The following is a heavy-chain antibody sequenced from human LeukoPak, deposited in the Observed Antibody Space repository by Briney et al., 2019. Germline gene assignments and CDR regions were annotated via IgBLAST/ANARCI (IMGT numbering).Heavy chain of an antibody. V-gene: IGHV3-20*04. Sequence: GGSLRLSCAASGFTFDDYGMSWVRQAPGKGLEWVSGINWNGGSTGYADSVKGRFTISRDNAKNSLYLQMNSLRAEDTALYYCARVAGIAAAGTPDYWGQGTLVIVSS. D-gene: IGHD6-13*01. CDR1: GFTFDDYG. CDR3: ARVAGIAAAGTPDY. J-gene: IGHJ4*02. CDR2: INWNGGST.